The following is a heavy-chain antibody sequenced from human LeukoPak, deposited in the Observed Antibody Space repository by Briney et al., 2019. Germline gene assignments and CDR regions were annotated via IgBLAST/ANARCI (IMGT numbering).Heavy chain of an antibody. CDR3: ARLSCGSTSCPFDY. J-gene: IGHJ4*02. CDR2: IYYTGST. CDR1: GGSISSGGYY. V-gene: IGHV4-31*03. Sequence: SETLSLTCTVSGGSISSGGYYWSWIRQLPGKDLEWIGYIYYTGSTYYNPSLKSRVTISVDTSKNQFSLKLSSVTAADTAVYYCARLSCGSTSCPFDYWGQGTLVTVSS. D-gene: IGHD2-2*01.